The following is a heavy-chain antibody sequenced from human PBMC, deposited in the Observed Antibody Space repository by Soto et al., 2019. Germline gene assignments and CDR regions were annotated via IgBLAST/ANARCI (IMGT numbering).Heavy chain of an antibody. Sequence: GGSLRLSCAASGFTFSSYGMSGVLQAPGQWLEWVSAINTNGGSTFYADSVKVRFTISRDNAKNSLSLQMNSLRAEDTALYYCAKDNGIYYYGSGMSDFDIWGQGTMVTVSS. CDR3: AKDNGIYYYGSGMSDFDI. CDR2: INTNGGST. D-gene: IGHD3-10*01. V-gene: IGHV3-23*01. J-gene: IGHJ3*02. CDR1: GFTFSSYG.